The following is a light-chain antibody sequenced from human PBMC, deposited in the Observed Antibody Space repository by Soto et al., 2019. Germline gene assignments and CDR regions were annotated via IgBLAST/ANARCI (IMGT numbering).Light chain of an antibody. V-gene: IGKV1-33*01. CDR2: DAS. CDR1: QSISSW. Sequence: DIQMTQSPSTLSASVGDRVTITCRASQSISSWLAWYQQKPGKAPKLLIFDASNLETGVPSGFSGSGSGTDFTFAISSLQPEDIATYYCQHYDNLPLTFGGGTKVDI. J-gene: IGKJ4*01. CDR3: QHYDNLPLT.